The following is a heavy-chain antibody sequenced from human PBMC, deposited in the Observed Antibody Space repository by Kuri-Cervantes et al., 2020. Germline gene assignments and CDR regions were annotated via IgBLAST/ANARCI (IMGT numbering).Heavy chain of an antibody. V-gene: IGHV1-2*02. CDR1: GYTFTGYY. CDR2: INPNSGGT. Sequence: ASVKVSCKASGYTFTGYYMHWVRQAPGQGLEWMGWINPNSGGTNYAQKFQGRVTMTRDTSISTAYMELSSLRSEDTAVYYGARFGWFGELGSLYYGMDVWGQAIT. J-gene: IGHJ6*02. CDR3: ARFGWFGELGSLYYGMDV. D-gene: IGHD3-10*01.